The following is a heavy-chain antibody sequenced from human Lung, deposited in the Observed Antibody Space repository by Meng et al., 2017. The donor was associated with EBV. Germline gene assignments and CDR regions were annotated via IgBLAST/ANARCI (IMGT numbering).Heavy chain of an antibody. CDR3: TTRGF. V-gene: IGHV3-73*02. D-gene: IGHD5-12*01. CDR2: IRSKTFNYTT. J-gene: IGHJ4*02. CDR1: GFNFSGSA. Sequence: EVQVVGSGGGLVQPGGSLKLSCAASGFNFSGSAMHWVRQASGKGLEWVGRIRSKTFNYTTAYAASVQGRFTISREDSENMVYLQMKSLKIEDTALYYCTTRGFWGQGTLVTVSS.